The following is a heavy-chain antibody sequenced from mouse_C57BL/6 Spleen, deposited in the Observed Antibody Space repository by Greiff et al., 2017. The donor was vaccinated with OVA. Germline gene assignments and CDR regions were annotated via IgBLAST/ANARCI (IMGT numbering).Heavy chain of an antibody. D-gene: IGHD2-4*01. Sequence: QVQLQQPGAELVRPGSSVKLSCKASGYTFTSYWMHWVKQRPIQGLEWIGNIDPSDSETYYNQKFKDKATLTVDKSSSTAYMQLSSLTSEDSAVYYCARCDYDVDWCFDVWGTGTTVTVSS. CDR2: IDPSDSET. V-gene: IGHV1-52*01. J-gene: IGHJ1*03. CDR3: ARCDYDVDWCFDV. CDR1: GYTFTSYW.